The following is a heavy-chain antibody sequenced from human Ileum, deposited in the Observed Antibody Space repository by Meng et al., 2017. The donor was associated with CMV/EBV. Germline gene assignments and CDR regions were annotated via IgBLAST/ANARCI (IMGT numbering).Heavy chain of an antibody. V-gene: IGHV3-53*05. CDR3: ARERVVIAMGAFDI. CDR1: GFPVINTY. D-gene: IGHD2-21*01. CDR2: TYTGGTT. Sequence: GESLKISCAASGFPVINTYMSWVRQAPGKGLEWVSVTYTGGTTYYADSVKGRFTISRDNSKNTLYLQMNSLRAEDTAVYYCARERVVIAMGAFDIWGQGTMVTVSS. J-gene: IGHJ3*02.